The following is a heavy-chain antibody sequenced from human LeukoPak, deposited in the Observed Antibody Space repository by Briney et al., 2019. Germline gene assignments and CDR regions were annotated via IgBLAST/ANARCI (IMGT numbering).Heavy chain of an antibody. D-gene: IGHD4/OR15-4a*01. J-gene: IGHJ6*04. V-gene: IGHV4-4*02. CDR3: VRVPFAFYGMEV. CDR1: SDSIGSNNW. Sequence: PSGTLSLTCAVSSDSIGSNNWWSWVRQPPGKGLEWIGEIYHSGSTNYNPSLKSRVTISADTSKNQLSLELSSVTAADTAVYYCVRVPFAFYGMEVWGKGTTVSVSS. CDR2: IYHSGST.